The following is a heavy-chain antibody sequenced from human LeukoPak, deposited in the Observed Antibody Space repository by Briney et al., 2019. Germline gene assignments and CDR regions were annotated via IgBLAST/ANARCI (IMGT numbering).Heavy chain of an antibody. CDR1: GFTFSAFG. D-gene: IGHD1-26*01. CDR3: ARAYTMYSGSYWPFDY. CDR2: ISTNGGST. V-gene: IGHV3-64*02. Sequence: GGSLRLSCAASGFTFSAFGMHWVRQAPGKGLEYVSGISTNGGSTYYADSVKGRFTISRDNSKNTLYLQMGSLRAEDMAVYYCARAYTMYSGSYWPFDYWGQGTLVTVSS. J-gene: IGHJ4*02.